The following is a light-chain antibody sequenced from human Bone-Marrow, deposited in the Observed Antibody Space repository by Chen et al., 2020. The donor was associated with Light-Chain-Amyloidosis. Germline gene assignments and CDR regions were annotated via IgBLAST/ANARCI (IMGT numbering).Light chain of an antibody. CDR3: CSYAGSSTYV. J-gene: IGLJ1*01. CDR1: SSDVGGYNY. CDR2: DVS. Sequence: QSALTQPRSASGSPGQSATIPCTGTSSDVGGYNYVSWYQQHPGKAPKLMIYDVSKRPSGVPDRFSGSKSGNTTTLTISGLQAEDEADYYCCSYAGSSTYVFGTGTKVTVL. V-gene: IGLV2-11*01.